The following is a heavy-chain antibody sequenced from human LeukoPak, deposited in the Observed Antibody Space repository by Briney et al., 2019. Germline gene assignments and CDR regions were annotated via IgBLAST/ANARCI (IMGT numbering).Heavy chain of an antibody. D-gene: IGHD2-2*01. Sequence: ASVKVSCKASGYTFTSYGISWVRQAPGQGLEWMGWISAYNGNTNYAQKLQGRVTMTTDTSTSTAYMELRSLRSDDTAVYYCARDGCSSTSCFFYYYYMDVWGKGTTVTVSS. V-gene: IGHV1-18*01. J-gene: IGHJ6*03. CDR2: ISAYNGNT. CDR3: ARDGCSSTSCFFYYYYMDV. CDR1: GYTFTSYG.